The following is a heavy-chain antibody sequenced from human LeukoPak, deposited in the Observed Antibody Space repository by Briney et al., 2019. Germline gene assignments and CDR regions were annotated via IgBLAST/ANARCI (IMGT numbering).Heavy chain of an antibody. D-gene: IGHD3-22*01. CDR3: ARGGRYYDSSGYYARFGY. Sequence: ASVKVSCKASGGTFSSYATSWVRQAPGQGLEWMGGIIPIFGTANYAQKFQGRVTITADESTSTAYMELSSLRSEDTAVYYCARGGRYYDSSGYYARFGYWGQGTLVTVSS. V-gene: IGHV1-69*01. CDR2: IIPIFGTA. CDR1: GGTFSSYA. J-gene: IGHJ4*02.